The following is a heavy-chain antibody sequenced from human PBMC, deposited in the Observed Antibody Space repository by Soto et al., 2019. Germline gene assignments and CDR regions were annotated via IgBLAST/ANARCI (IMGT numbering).Heavy chain of an antibody. V-gene: IGHV3-15*01. J-gene: IGHJ4*02. CDR3: TTDPYYYDSSLGDPLDY. Sequence: EVQLVESGGGLVKPGGSLRLSCAASGFTFSNAWMSWVRQAPGKGLEWVGRIKSRTDGGTTDYAAPVKGRFTISRDDSKNTLYLQMNSLKTEDTAVYYCTTDPYYYDSSLGDPLDYWGQGTLVTVSS. D-gene: IGHD3-22*01. CDR2: IKSRTDGGTT. CDR1: GFTFSNAW.